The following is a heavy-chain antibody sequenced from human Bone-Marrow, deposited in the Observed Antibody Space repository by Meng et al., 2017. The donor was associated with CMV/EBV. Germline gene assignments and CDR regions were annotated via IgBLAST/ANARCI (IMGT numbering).Heavy chain of an antibody. Sequence: SETLSLTCSVSGGAISNYYWSWIRQPPGKGLEWIGSIYYSGSTYYNPSLKSRVTISVDTSKNQFSLKLSSVTAADTAVYYCATASNYDFWSGYYTHYFDYWGQGTLVTVSS. V-gene: IGHV4-39*07. CDR1: GGAISNYY. CDR3: ATASNYDFWSGYYTHYFDY. D-gene: IGHD3-3*01. J-gene: IGHJ4*02. CDR2: IYYSGST.